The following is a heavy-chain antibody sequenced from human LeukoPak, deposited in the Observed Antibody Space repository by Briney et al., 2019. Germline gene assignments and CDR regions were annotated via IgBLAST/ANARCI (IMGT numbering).Heavy chain of an antibody. CDR2: ISSSGSTI. V-gene: IGHV3-48*03. Sequence: PGGSLRLSCAASGFTFSSYEMNWVRQAPGKGLEWVSYISSSGSTIYYADSVKGRFTISRDNAKNSLYLQMNSLRAEDTAVYYCARGFLKVGYYYDSSGYPGYSYWGQGTLVTVSS. CDR1: GFTFSSYE. D-gene: IGHD3-22*01. J-gene: IGHJ4*02. CDR3: ARGFLKVGYYYDSSGYPGYSY.